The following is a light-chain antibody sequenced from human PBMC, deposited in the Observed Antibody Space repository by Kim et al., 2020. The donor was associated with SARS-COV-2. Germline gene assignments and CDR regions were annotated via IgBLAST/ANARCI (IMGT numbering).Light chain of an antibody. J-gene: IGLJ3*02. CDR2: DAD. Sequence: PGGTFTLTCGYTNEYVNGQHYPFCYRQKPGQAPMTLFNDADKRQSWTPPRFSGSLQGGEAALTLSSAQPEDEADYYCLLCNGGPRVFGGGTQLTVL. V-gene: IGLV7-46*01. CDR1: NEYVNGQHY. CDR3: LLCNGGPRV.